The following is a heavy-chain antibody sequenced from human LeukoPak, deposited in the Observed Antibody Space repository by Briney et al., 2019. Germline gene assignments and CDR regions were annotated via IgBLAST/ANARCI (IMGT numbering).Heavy chain of an antibody. CDR2: IYYSGST. CDR1: GGSISSYY. CDR3: ASGGIAARLFLTF. V-gene: IGHV4-59*12. D-gene: IGHD6-6*01. Sequence: SETLSLTCTVSGGSISSYYWSWIRQPPGKGLEWIGYIYYSGSTNYNPSLKSRVTISVDTSKNQFSLKLSSVTAADTAVYYCASGGIAARLFLTFWGQGTLVTVSS. J-gene: IGHJ4*02.